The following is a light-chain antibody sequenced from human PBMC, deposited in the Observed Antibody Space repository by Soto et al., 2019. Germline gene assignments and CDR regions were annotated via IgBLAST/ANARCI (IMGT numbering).Light chain of an antibody. J-gene: IGKJ5*01. CDR1: QSVSNNY. Sequence: EILMTQSAVTVSVSQGERATLSCRASQSVSNNYLAWYQQKPGQAPRLLIYGASNRATGILDRFSGSGSGTDFTLTISSLEPEDFAVYYCQQRSNLITFGQGTRLEIK. CDR2: GAS. V-gene: IGKV3-11*01. CDR3: QQRSNLIT.